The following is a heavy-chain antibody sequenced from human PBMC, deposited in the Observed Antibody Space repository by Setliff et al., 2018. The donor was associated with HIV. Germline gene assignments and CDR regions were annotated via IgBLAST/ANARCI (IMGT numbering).Heavy chain of an antibody. CDR1: GESFSGHY. CDR2: INDYGSS. Sequence: SETLSLTCAVYGESFSGHYWNWIRQPPGKGLEWIGEINDYGSSHYNPSLKNRLTLSVDTYKKQFSLTLTSVTAADTAVYYCARHLYYYDSSGYLQPYYYMDVWGKGTTVTVSS. CDR3: ARHLYYYDSSGYLQPYYYMDV. J-gene: IGHJ6*03. V-gene: IGHV4-34*01. D-gene: IGHD3-22*01.